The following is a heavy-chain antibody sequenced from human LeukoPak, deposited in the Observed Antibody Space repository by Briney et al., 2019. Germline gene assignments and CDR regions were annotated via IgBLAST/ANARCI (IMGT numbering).Heavy chain of an antibody. Sequence: ASVKVSCKASGYTFTGYYMHWVRQAPGQGLEWMGRINPNGGGTNYAQKFQGRVTITRDTSISTAYMELSRLRSDDTAVYYCAREGYYYYYMDVWGKGTTVTVSS. CDR1: GYTFTGYY. V-gene: IGHV1-2*06. J-gene: IGHJ6*03. CDR2: INPNGGGT. CDR3: AREGYYYYYMDV.